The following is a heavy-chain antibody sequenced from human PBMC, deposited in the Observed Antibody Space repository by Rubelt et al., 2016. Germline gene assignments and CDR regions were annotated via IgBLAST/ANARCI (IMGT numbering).Heavy chain of an antibody. J-gene: IGHJ5*02. CDR3: ARSPRYDFEDNWFDP. V-gene: IGHV1-46*01. CDR2: INPSGGST. D-gene: IGHD3-3*01. Sequence: QVQLVQSGAEVKKPGASVKVSCKASGYTFTSYYMHWVRQAPGQGLEWMGIINPSGGSTSYARRFQGRVTMTRDTSTSPVYMGLSSLRSEDTAVYYCARSPRYDFEDNWFDPWGQGTLVTVSS. CDR1: GYTFTSYY.